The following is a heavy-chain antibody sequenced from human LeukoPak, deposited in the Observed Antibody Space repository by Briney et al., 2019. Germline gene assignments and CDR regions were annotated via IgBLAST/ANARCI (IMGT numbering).Heavy chain of an antibody. J-gene: IGHJ4*02. D-gene: IGHD6-19*01. CDR2: IQTSGST. Sequence: PSETLSLTCTVSGGSINSYYWNWIRQPAGKGPEWIGHIQTSGSTKYNPSLKSRVTMSIDTSKNQFSLNLYSVTAADTAVYYCATNYTAVSAFDSWGQGTLVTVSS. CDR1: GGSINSYY. V-gene: IGHV4-4*07. CDR3: ATNYTAVSAFDS.